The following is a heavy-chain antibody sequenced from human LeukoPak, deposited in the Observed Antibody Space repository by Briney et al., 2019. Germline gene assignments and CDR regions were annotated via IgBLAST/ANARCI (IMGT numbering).Heavy chain of an antibody. CDR2: IGGSSRSG. V-gene: IGHV3-21*01. D-gene: IGHD6-13*01. J-gene: IGHJ4*02. Sequence: GGSLRLSCAASGFTFSDYSMNWVRQAPGRGLKWVSSIGGSSRSGFYADSMKGRFTISRDNTRNSLYLQMNSLRAEDTAVYYCAREISAGGFDYWGQGTLVAVSS. CDR3: AREISAGGFDY. CDR1: GFTFSDYS.